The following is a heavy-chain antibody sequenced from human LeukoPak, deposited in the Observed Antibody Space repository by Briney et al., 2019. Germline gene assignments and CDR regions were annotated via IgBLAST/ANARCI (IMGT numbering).Heavy chain of an antibody. V-gene: IGHV3-49*03. Sequence: GGSLRLSCTASGFTFGDYAMSWFRQAPGKGLEWVSFIRSKAYGETTEYAASVKGRFTISRDDSKSIAYLQMNSLKTEDTAVYYCSRSTTWVAVTFDYWGLGTLVTVSS. CDR1: GFTFGDYA. CDR2: IRSKAYGETT. J-gene: IGHJ4*02. CDR3: SRSTTWVAVTFDY. D-gene: IGHD2-15*01.